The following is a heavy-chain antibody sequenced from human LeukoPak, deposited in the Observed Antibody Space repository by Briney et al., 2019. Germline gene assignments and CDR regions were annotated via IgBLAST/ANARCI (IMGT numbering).Heavy chain of an antibody. D-gene: IGHD6-19*01. Sequence: GGSLRLSCAASGFTFDDYATHWVRQAPGKGLEWVSGISWNSGSIGYADSVKGRFTISRDNAKNSLYLQMNSLRAEDTALYYCAKDLDSNGGDYWGQGTLVTVSS. CDR1: GFTFDDYA. J-gene: IGHJ4*02. CDR3: AKDLDSNGGDY. CDR2: ISWNSGSI. V-gene: IGHV3-9*01.